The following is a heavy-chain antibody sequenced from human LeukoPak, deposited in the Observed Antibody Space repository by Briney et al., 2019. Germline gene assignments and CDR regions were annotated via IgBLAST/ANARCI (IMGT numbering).Heavy chain of an antibody. CDR1: GGSISSGGYY. V-gene: IGHV4-31*03. CDR2: IYYSGST. D-gene: IGHD3-22*01. Sequence: SETLSLTCTVSGGSISSGGYYWSWICQHPGKGLEWIGYIYYSGSTYYNPSLKSRVTISVDTSKNQFSLKLSSVTAADTAVYYCARGYYDSSGYYYHLPPYFDYWGQGTLVTVSS. CDR3: ARGYYDSSGYYYHLPPYFDY. J-gene: IGHJ4*02.